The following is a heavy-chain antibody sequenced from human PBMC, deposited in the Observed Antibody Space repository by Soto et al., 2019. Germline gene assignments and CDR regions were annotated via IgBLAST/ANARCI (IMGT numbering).Heavy chain of an antibody. Sequence: SETLSLTCTVSGGSIRDYYWGWIRQSPGKGLEWIGYIYYTGTTKYNPSLKSRVTISVDSSKNHFSLKLSSVTAADTAVYYCARSYGSGNYYGVPSNWFDPWGQGILVTVSS. CDR1: GGSIRDYY. CDR2: IYYTGTT. V-gene: IGHV4-59*12. D-gene: IGHD3-10*01. J-gene: IGHJ5*02. CDR3: ARSYGSGNYYGVPSNWFDP.